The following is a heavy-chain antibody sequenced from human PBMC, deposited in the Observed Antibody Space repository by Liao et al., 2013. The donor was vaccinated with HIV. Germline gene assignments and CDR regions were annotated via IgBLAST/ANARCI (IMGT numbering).Heavy chain of an antibody. Sequence: QLQLQESGPGLVKPSETLSLTCTVSGGSISSSSYYWGWIRQPPGKGLEWIGSIYYSGSTYYNPSLKSRVTISVDTSKNQFSLKLSSVTAADTAVYYCARVGELGYCTSTSCYTAFGELLSDYWGQGTLVTVSS. CDR2: IYYSGST. D-gene: IGHD2-2*02. J-gene: IGHJ4*02. CDR1: GGSISSSSYY. CDR3: ARVGELGYCTSTSCYTAFGELLSDY. V-gene: IGHV4-39*07.